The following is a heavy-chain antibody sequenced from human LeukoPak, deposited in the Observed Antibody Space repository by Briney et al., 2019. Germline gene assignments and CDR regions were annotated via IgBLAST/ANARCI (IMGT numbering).Heavy chain of an antibody. V-gene: IGHV3-43D*03. CDR3: AKGHDSSGYSTLDY. D-gene: IGHD3-22*01. J-gene: IGHJ4*02. CDR2: ISWDGGST. Sequence: PGGSLRLSCAASGFTFDDYAMHWVRQAPGKGLEWVSLISWDGGSTYYADSVKGRFTISRDNSKNSLYLQMNSLRAEDTALYYCAKGHDSSGYSTLDYWGQGTLVTVSS. CDR1: GFTFDDYA.